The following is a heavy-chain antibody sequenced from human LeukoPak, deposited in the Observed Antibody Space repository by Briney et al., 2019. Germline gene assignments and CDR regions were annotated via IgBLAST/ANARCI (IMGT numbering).Heavy chain of an antibody. CDR3: ARDRDEHYYGSGYYYYMDV. Sequence: SETLSLTCAVYGGSFSGYYWSWIRQPPGKGLEWIGEINHSGSTNYNPSLKSRVTISVDTSKNQFSLKLSSVTAADTAVYYCARDRDEHYYGSGYYYYMDVWGKGTTVTVSS. J-gene: IGHJ6*03. D-gene: IGHD3-10*01. CDR1: GGSFSGYY. CDR2: INHSGST. V-gene: IGHV4-34*01.